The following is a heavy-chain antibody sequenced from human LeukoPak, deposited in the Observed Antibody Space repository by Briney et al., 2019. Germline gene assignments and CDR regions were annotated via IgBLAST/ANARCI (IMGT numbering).Heavy chain of an antibody. CDR1: GFSFSSYA. J-gene: IGHJ6*02. D-gene: IGHD6-19*01. V-gene: IGHV3-23*01. CDR3: ARERSVASFLDV. Sequence: GGSLRLSCAGSGFSFSSYAMSWVRQAPGKGLEWVSAISSTSGSTHYADSVEGRFTISRDNSRNTLYLQMSSLRAEDKAIYYCARERSVASFLDVWGQGTTVTVSS. CDR2: ISSTSGST.